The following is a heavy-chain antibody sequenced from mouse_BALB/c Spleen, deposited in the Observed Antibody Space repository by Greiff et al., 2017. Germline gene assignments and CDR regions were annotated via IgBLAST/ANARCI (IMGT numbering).Heavy chain of an antibody. V-gene: IGHV5-6-3*01. CDR3: ARDSLLRPYYFDY. CDR2: INSNGGST. J-gene: IGHJ2*01. CDR1: GFTFSSYG. D-gene: IGHD1-2*01. Sequence: EVQVVESGGGLVQPGGSLKLSCAASGFTFSSYGMSWVRQTPDKRLELVATINSNGGSTYYPDSVKGRFTISRDNAKNTLYLQMSSLKSEDTAMYYCARDSLLRPYYFDYWGQGTTLTVSS.